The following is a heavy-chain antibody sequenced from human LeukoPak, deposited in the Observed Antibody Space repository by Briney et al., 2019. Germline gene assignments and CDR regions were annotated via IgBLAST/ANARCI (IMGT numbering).Heavy chain of an antibody. CDR1: GYTFTSYD. Sequence: ASVKVSRKASGYTFTSYDINWVRQATGQGLEWMGWMNPNSGNTGYAQKFQGRVTMTRNTSISTAYMELSSLRSEDTAVYYCARGRGGIVGATSYYYMDVWGKGTTVTVSS. J-gene: IGHJ6*03. CDR2: MNPNSGNT. V-gene: IGHV1-8*01. D-gene: IGHD1-26*01. CDR3: ARGRGGIVGATSYYYMDV.